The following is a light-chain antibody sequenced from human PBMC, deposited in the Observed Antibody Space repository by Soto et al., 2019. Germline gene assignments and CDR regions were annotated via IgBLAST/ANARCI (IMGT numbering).Light chain of an antibody. V-gene: IGKV3-11*01. J-gene: IGKJ5*01. Sequence: EIVLTQSSATLSLSPGERATLSCRASQSVTSNALAWYQQKPGLPPRLLIYGASNRATGIPARFSGSGSGTDFTLTISNLEPEDFAVYYCQQRSNWPPITFGQGTRLEIK. CDR3: QQRSNWPPIT. CDR1: QSVTSN. CDR2: GAS.